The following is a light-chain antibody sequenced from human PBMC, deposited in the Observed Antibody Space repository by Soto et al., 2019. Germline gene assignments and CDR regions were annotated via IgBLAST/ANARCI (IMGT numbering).Light chain of an antibody. Sequence: SYDLTQPPSVSVAPGKTARITCGGNNIGSKSVHWYQQKPGQAPVLVIYYDSDRPSGIPERFSGSNSGNTATLTISRVEAGDEADYYCQVWDSSSDHVVFGGGTKLTVL. J-gene: IGLJ2*01. CDR3: QVWDSSSDHVV. CDR1: NIGSKS. V-gene: IGLV3-21*04. CDR2: YDS.